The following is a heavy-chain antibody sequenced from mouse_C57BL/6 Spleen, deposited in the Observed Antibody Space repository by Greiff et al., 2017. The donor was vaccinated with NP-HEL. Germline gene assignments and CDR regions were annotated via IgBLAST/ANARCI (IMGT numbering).Heavy chain of an antibody. Sequence: VQLQQPGAELVKPGASVKMSCKASGYTFTSYWMHWVKQRPGRGLEWIGRIDPNSGGTKYNEKFKSKATLTVDKPSSTAYMQLSSLTSEDSAVYYCARYSTVVATDWYFEVWGTGTTVTVSS. CDR3: ARYSTVVATDWYFEV. J-gene: IGHJ1*03. D-gene: IGHD1-1*01. V-gene: IGHV1-72*01. CDR1: GYTFTSYW. CDR2: IDPNSGGT.